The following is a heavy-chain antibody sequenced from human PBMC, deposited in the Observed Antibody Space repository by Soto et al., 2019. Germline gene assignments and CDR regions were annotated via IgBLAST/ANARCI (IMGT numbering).Heavy chain of an antibody. CDR3: AKKGLGSLATYCSTGDCHYAFDI. D-gene: IGHD2-15*01. J-gene: IGHJ3*02. CDR1: GFTFGNYA. CDR2: ISGGGDGT. V-gene: IGHV3-23*01. Sequence: EVQLLESGGGLVQPGGSLRLSCAASGFTFGNYAMIWVRQAPGKGLEWVPTISGGGDGTYYADSVRGRFTISRDNSRNTVYLQMNSLRAEDTAVYYCAKKGLGSLATYCSTGDCHYAFDIWGQGTMVTVSS.